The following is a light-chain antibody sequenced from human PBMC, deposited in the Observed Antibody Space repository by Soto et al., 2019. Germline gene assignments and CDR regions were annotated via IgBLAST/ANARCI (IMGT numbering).Light chain of an antibody. CDR1: SSDIGSNY. V-gene: IGLV1-47*01. Sequence: QTVVTQPPSASGTPGQRVTISCSGSSSDIGSNYVYWYQQLPGTAPKLLIYRNNQRPSGVPDRFSGSKSGTSASLAISGLRSEDEADYFCAAWDDSLSGRGVFGVGTMLTVL. CDR3: AAWDDSLSGRGV. J-gene: IGLJ2*01. CDR2: RNN.